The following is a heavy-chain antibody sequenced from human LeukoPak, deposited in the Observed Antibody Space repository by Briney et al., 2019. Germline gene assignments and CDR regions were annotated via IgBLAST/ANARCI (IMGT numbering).Heavy chain of an antibody. CDR2: ISGSGGST. Sequence: GGSLRLSCAASGFTFSSYAMSWVRQAPGKGLEWVSAISGSGGSTYYADSVKGRFTISRDNAKNSLYLQMNSLRAEDTAVYYCARDLRGAPDYWGQGTLVTVSS. V-gene: IGHV3-23*01. D-gene: IGHD1-26*01. CDR1: GFTFSSYA. J-gene: IGHJ4*02. CDR3: ARDLRGAPDY.